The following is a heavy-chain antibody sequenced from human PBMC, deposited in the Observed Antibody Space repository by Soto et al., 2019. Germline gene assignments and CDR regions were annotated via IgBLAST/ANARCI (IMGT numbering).Heavy chain of an antibody. CDR3: ARGGYCSGGSCCGMDV. CDR1: GGSISSGGYS. J-gene: IGHJ6*02. Sequence: SETLSLTCAVSGGSISSGGYSWSWIRQPPGKGLEWIGYIYHSGSTYYNPPLKSRVTISVDRSKNQFSLKLSSVTAADTAVYYCARGGYCSGGSCCGMDVWGQGTTVTVSS. CDR2: IYHSGST. D-gene: IGHD2-15*01. V-gene: IGHV4-30-2*01.